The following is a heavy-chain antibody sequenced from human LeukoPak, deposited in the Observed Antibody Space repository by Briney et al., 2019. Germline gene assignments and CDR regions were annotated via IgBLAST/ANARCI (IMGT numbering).Heavy chain of an antibody. V-gene: IGHV1-18*01. D-gene: IGHD5-18*01. Sequence: GASVKVSCKASGYTFTSYGISWVRQAPGQGLEWMGWISAYNGNTNYAQKLQGRVTMTTDTSTSTAYMELRSLRSDDTAVYYCARDTSRIYKRIQLWLIDYWGQGTLVTVSS. CDR3: ARDTSRIYKRIQLWLIDY. CDR1: GYTFTSYG. J-gene: IGHJ4*02. CDR2: ISAYNGNT.